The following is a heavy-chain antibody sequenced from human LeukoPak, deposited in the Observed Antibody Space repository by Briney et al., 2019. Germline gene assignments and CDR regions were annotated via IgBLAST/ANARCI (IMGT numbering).Heavy chain of an antibody. Sequence: QPGGSLRLSCAASGFTVSNNYMSWVRQAPGKGLEWVSLIYSDGSTSYADSVKGRFTISRDNSKNTLYLQMNSLRVEDTAVYYCARGGFYGSGSSYPRIWGQGTLVTVSS. D-gene: IGHD3-10*01. CDR2: IYSDGST. CDR1: GFTVSNNY. V-gene: IGHV3-53*01. J-gene: IGHJ4*02. CDR3: ARGGFYGSGSSYPRI.